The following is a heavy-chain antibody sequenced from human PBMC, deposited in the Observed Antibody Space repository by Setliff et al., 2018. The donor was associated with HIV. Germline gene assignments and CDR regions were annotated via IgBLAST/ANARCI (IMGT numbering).Heavy chain of an antibody. CDR3: ARKLRPGHGVDV. CDR1: GLIFSSYE. Sequence: GGSLRLSCAASGLIFSSYEMNWVRQAPGKGLEWISFIGGHGSIIHYADSVKGRFTISRDNAKNSMDLQMNSLRADDTAIYYCARKLRPGHGVDVWGQGTTVTVSS. D-gene: IGHD3-10*01. CDR2: IGGHGSII. J-gene: IGHJ6*02. V-gene: IGHV3-48*03.